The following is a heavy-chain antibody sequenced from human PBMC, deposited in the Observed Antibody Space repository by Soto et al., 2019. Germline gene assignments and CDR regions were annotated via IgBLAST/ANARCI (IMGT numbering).Heavy chain of an antibody. D-gene: IGHD6-19*01. J-gene: IGHJ6*02. V-gene: IGHV1-69*06. CDR1: GGTFSSYA. CDR3: ASGSRAVDEDYYYYGMDV. Sequence: SVKVSCKASGGTFSSYAISWVRQAPGQGLEWMGGIIPIFGTANYAQKFQGRVTITADKSTSTAYMELSSLRSEDTAVYYCASGSRAVDEDYYYYGMDVWGQGTTVTVSS. CDR2: IIPIFGTA.